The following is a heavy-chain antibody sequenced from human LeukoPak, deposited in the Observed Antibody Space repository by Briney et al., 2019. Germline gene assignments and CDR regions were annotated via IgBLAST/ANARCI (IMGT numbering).Heavy chain of an antibody. CDR1: GFTFSSYS. J-gene: IGHJ4*02. D-gene: IGHD2-21*02. CDR2: ISRSSTYI. Sequence: GGSLRLSCAASGFTFSSYSMNWVRQAPGKGLEWVSSISRSSTYIYYADSVKGRFTISRDNANNSLYLQMNSLRAEDTAVYYCASRRTAYCSGDCPEGYWGQGTLVTVSS. V-gene: IGHV3-21*01. CDR3: ASRRTAYCSGDCPEGY.